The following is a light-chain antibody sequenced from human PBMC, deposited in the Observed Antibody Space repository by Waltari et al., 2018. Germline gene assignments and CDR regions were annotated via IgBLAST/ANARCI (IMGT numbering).Light chain of an antibody. CDR3: ATWDDSLNGQVV. V-gene: IGLV1-44*01. CDR2: FNN. J-gene: IGLJ2*01. Sequence: QSVLTQPPSASGTPGQGVTISCSGSSSNIGRNTVSWYQQLPGTAPKLVVYFNNQRPSGVPDRFYGAKSDTSASLAIGGLQSEDEADYYCATWDDSLNGQVVFGGGTKLTVL. CDR1: SSNIGRNT.